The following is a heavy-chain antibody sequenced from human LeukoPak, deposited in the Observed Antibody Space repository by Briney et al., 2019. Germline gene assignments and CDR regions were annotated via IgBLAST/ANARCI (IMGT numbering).Heavy chain of an antibody. D-gene: IGHD3-16*01. CDR1: GFTFSSHA. V-gene: IGHV3-23*01. CDR2: ISGSGGST. CDR3: AKFSTPYDYVWGPPH. J-gene: IGHJ4*02. Sequence: QPGESLRLSCAASGFTFSSHAMSWVRQAPGKGLEWVSAISGSGGSTYYADSVKGRFTISRDNSKNTLYLQMNSLRAEDTAVYYCAKFSTPYDYVWGPPHWGQGTLVTVSS.